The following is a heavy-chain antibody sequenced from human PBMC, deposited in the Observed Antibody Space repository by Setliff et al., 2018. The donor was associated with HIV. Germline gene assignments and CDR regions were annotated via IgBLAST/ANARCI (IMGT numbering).Heavy chain of an antibody. CDR3: AREIGDYYDSSGYYPPTDYYYGMDV. D-gene: IGHD3-22*01. V-gene: IGHV1-18*01. CDR1: GYTFTSYD. Sequence: ASVKGSCKASGYTFTSYDISWVRPAPGQGLEWMGWISAYNGNTNYAQKLQGRVTMTTDTSTSTAYMELRSLRSDDTAVYYCAREIGDYYDSSGYYPPTDYYYGMDVWGQGTTVTVSS. CDR2: ISAYNGNT. J-gene: IGHJ6*02.